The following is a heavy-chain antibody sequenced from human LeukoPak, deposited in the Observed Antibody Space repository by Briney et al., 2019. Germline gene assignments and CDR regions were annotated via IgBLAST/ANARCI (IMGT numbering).Heavy chain of an antibody. CDR1: GGSISSSNW. Sequence: SETLSLTCAVSGGSISSSNWWSWVRRPPGKGMEWIGEIYHSGSTNYNPSLKSRVTISVDKSKNQFSLKLSSVTAADTAVYYCARAGAAAGPFDYWGQGTLVTVSS. J-gene: IGHJ4*02. D-gene: IGHD6-13*01. V-gene: IGHV4-4*02. CDR2: IYHSGST. CDR3: ARAGAAAGPFDY.